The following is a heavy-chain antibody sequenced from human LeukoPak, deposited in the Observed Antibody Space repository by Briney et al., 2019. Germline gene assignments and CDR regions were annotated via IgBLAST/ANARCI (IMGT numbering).Heavy chain of an antibody. CDR3: ARRHRVATIYYGMDV. V-gene: IGHV3-48*03. J-gene: IGHJ6*02. CDR2: ISSSGSTI. D-gene: IGHD5-12*01. CDR1: GFTFSSYE. Sequence: PGGSLRLSCAASGFTFSSYEMNWVRQAPGKGLEWVSYISSSGSTIYYADSVKGRFTISRDNAKNSLYLQMNSLRAGDTAVYYCARRHRVATIYYGMDVWGQGTTVTVSS.